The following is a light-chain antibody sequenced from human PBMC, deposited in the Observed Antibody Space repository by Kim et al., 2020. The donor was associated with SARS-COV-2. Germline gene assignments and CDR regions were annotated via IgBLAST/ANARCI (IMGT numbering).Light chain of an antibody. Sequence: GQSVTISCTGSSSDFGGDNHVSWYQQHPGKAPKVMIYDVSKWPSGVPDRFSGSKSGNTASLTISGLQAEDEADYYCCSYAGSNTLVFGGGTQLTVL. J-gene: IGLJ2*01. V-gene: IGLV2-11*01. CDR1: SSDFGGDNH. CDR3: CSYAGSNTLV. CDR2: DVS.